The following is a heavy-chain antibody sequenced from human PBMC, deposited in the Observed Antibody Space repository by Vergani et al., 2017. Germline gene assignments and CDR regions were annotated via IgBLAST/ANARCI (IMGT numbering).Heavy chain of an antibody. J-gene: IGHJ5*02. Sequence: QVQLQESGPGLVKPSETLSLTCTVSGGSISSYYWSWIRQPPGKGLEWIGFIYYSGSTNYNPSLNSRVTITVDTPKNHISLKLIPVTATDTAVYYCASYQASSSNNWFDPWGQGTLVTVSS. CDR1: GGSISSYY. CDR2: IYYSGST. CDR3: ASYQASSSNNWFDP. V-gene: IGHV4-59*01. D-gene: IGHD6-6*01.